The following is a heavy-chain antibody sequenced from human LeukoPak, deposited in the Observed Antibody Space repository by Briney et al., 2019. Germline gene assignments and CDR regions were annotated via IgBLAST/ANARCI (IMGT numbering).Heavy chain of an antibody. CDR2: ISGSGGST. CDR1: GFTVSSIY. D-gene: IGHD1-26*01. J-gene: IGHJ4*02. Sequence: GGSLRLSCAASGFTVSSIYMTWVRQAPGKGLEWVSGISGSGGSTYYADSVKGRFTISRDNSKNTLYLQMNSLRAEDTAVYYCANRVGGSYYDWGQGTLVTVSS. CDR3: ANRVGGSYYD. V-gene: IGHV3-23*01.